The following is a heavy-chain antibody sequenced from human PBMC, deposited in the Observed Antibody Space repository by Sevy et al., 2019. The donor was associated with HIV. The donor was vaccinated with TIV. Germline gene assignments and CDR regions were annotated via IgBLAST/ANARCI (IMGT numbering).Heavy chain of an antibody. CDR3: VREDNNAPRTLLSFDI. CDR1: GYMFSDYN. CDR2: INPNSGVT. Sequence: ASVKVSCKATGYMFSDYNMHWVRQAPGQGLESMALINPNSGVTIYAQKFRGRVSLTRDTSMSTAYMELSALTSDDTAVYYCVREDNNAPRTLLSFDIWGQWTMVTVSS. J-gene: IGHJ3*02. D-gene: IGHD1-20*01. V-gene: IGHV1-2*06.